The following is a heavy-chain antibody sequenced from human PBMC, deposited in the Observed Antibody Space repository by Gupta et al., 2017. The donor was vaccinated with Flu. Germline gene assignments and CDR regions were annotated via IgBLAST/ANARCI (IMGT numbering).Heavy chain of an antibody. D-gene: IGHD3-10*01. CDR1: FGKDW. CDR2: INRDGSEK. J-gene: IGHJ6*02. Sequence: FGKDWMSLVRMAPGKGLEWVANINRDGSEKNYLGSAKGPFTISRDNAKDSLFLYMTSLRAEDTAVYYCARYGFSFGLDLWGQGTTVTVSS. V-gene: IGHV3-7*03. CDR3: ARYGFSFGLDL.